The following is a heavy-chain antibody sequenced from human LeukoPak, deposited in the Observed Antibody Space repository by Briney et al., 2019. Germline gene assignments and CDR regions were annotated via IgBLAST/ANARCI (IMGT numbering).Heavy chain of an antibody. CDR1: LDSTTSNF. J-gene: IGHJ4*02. CDR2: SHRSGSP. Sequence: KPSETLSLTCTVSLDSTTSNFWSWVRQPPAKGLEWIGESHRSGSPNYNPSLQSRVTISIDRSRNQIALELSSVTAADTAVYYCAREILGGFNPGAYWGQGTLVTVSS. V-gene: IGHV4-4*02. CDR3: AREILGGFNPGAY. D-gene: IGHD1-14*01.